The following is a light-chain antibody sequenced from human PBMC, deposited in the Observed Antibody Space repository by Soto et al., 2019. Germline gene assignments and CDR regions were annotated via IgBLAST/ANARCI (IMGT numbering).Light chain of an antibody. CDR3: QQSYSSLYT. CDR2: AAS. J-gene: IGKJ2*01. V-gene: IGKV1-39*01. CDR1: QSVSRF. Sequence: DIRMTQSPSSLSASVGGGVTITCRASQSVSRFLNWYQQKPGKAPKLLIYAASRLQTGVPSRFSGSGSGTDYTLTINSLQPEDFATYYCQQSYSSLYTFGQGTKLEI.